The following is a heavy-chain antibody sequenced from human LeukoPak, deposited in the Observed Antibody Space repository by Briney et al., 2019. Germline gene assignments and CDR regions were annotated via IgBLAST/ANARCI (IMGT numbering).Heavy chain of an antibody. CDR3: ARDGKLSSGWSWFDP. CDR2: INPSGGGT. J-gene: IGHJ5*02. D-gene: IGHD6-19*01. Sequence: ASVKVSCKASGYTFNSYYMHWVRQAPGQGLEWMGIINPSGGGTSYAQKFQGRVTMTRDTSTSTVYMELSSLRSEDTAVYYCARDGKLSSGWSWFDPWGQGTPVTVSS. CDR1: GYTFNSYY. V-gene: IGHV1-46*02.